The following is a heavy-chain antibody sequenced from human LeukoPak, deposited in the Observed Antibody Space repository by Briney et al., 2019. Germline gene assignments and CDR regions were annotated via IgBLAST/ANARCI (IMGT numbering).Heavy chain of an antibody. D-gene: IGHD3-10*01. Sequence: SQTLSLTCTVSGGSISSGGYSWSWIRQPPGKGLEWIGYIYHSGSTYYNPSLKSRVTISVDRSKNQFSLKLSSVTAADTAVYYCARAGVVRGVIWGPADYWGQGTLVTVSS. J-gene: IGHJ4*02. CDR3: ARAGVVRGVIWGPADY. CDR2: IYHSGST. V-gene: IGHV4-30-2*01. CDR1: GGSISSGGYS.